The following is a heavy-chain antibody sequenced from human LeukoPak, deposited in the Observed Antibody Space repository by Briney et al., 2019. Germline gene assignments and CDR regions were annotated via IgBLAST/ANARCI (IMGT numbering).Heavy chain of an antibody. CDR1: GDSISSGGYY. CDR2: IYYSGST. CDR3: ARGGTSSSWEHNWFDP. J-gene: IGHJ5*02. Sequence: SQTPSLTCTVSGDSISSGGYYWSWIRQHPGKGLEWIGYIYYSGSTYYNPSLKSRVTISVDSSKNQFSLKLSSVTAADTAVYYCARGGTSSSWEHNWFDPWGQGTLVTVSS. D-gene: IGHD6-13*01. V-gene: IGHV4-31*03.